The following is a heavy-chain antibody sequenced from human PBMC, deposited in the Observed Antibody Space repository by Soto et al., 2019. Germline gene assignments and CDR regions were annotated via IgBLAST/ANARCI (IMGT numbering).Heavy chain of an antibody. Sequence: QVQLQESGPGLEKPSETLSLTCTVSGGSISSYYWNWIRQPPGKGLEWIGYIYNSGNTNYNPSLRSRVTISVDTSKNQFSLKLTSVTAADTAVYYCAAPPRYWGQGTLVTVSS. CDR2: IYNSGNT. D-gene: IGHD6-6*01. CDR1: GGSISSYY. V-gene: IGHV4-59*01. J-gene: IGHJ4*02. CDR3: AAPPRY.